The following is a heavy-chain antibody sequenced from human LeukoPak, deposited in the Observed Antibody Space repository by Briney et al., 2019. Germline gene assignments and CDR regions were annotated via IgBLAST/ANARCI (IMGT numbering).Heavy chain of an antibody. Sequence: PSETLSLTCTVSGGSISSSSYYWGWIRQPPGKGLEWIGSIYYSGSTYYNPSLKSRVTISVDTSKNQFSLKLSSVTAADTAVYYCAGPSSTYCSSTSCYERKDYYYYMDVWGKGTTVTVSS. CDR3: AGPSSTYCSSTSCYERKDYYYYMDV. CDR1: GGSISSSSYY. D-gene: IGHD2-2*01. V-gene: IGHV4-39*07. CDR2: IYYSGST. J-gene: IGHJ6*03.